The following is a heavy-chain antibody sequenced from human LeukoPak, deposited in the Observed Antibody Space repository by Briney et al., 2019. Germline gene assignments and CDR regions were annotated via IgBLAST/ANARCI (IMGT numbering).Heavy chain of an antibody. D-gene: IGHD2-2*01. CDR1: GFTFSTYA. V-gene: IGHV3-21*04. CDR2: ISSSGIHM. Sequence: GGSLRLSCGVSGFTFSTYAMTWVRQAPGRGLEWVSGISSSGIHMYYADSVKGRFTISRDNAKDSLYLQMNSLRAEDTAVYYCAKDRHAPGRYCSTTTCFPFDLWGQGTLVTVSS. J-gene: IGHJ5*02. CDR3: AKDRHAPGRYCSTTTCFPFDL.